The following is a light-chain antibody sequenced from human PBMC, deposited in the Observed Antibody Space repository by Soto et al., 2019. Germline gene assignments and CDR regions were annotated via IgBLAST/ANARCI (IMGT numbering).Light chain of an antibody. V-gene: IGLV8-61*01. J-gene: IGLJ3*02. CDR1: SGSVSTSYY. CDR2: STN. Sequence: QAVVTQEPSFSVSPGRTVTLTCGLSSGSVSTSYYPSWYQQTPGQAPRTLIYSTNTRSSGVPDRFSGSILENKAALTITGAQADDESDYYCVLYMGSGTWVFGGGTKLTVL. CDR3: VLYMGSGTWV.